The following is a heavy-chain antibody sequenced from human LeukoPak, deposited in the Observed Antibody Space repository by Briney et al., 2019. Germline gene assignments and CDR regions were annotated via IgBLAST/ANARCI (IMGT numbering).Heavy chain of an antibody. V-gene: IGHV4-59*01. CDR3: ARSSGWYGGLVY. Sequence: SETLSLTCTVSGGSISSYYWSLIRQPPGKGLEWIGYIYYSGSTNYNPSLKSRVTISVDTSKNQFSLKLSSVTAADTAVYYCARSSGWYGGLVYWGQGTLVTVSS. CDR1: GGSISSYY. CDR2: IYYSGST. D-gene: IGHD6-19*01. J-gene: IGHJ4*02.